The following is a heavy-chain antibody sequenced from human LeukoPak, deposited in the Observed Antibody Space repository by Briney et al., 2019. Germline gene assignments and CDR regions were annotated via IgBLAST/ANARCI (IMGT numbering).Heavy chain of an antibody. CDR3: AKDRAGLGGFDI. V-gene: IGHV3-23*01. Sequence: GGSLRLSCAASGFTFSSYGMSWVRQAPGKGLEWVSAISGSGGSTYYADSVKGRFTIPRDNSKNTLYLQMNSLRAEDTAVYYCAKDRAGLGGFDIWGQGTMVTVSS. CDR1: GFTFSSYG. CDR2: ISGSGGST. J-gene: IGHJ3*02. D-gene: IGHD3-16*01.